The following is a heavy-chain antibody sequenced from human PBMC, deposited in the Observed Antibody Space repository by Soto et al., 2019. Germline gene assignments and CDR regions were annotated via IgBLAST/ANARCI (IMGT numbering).Heavy chain of an antibody. CDR3: ARDRYRSGSYDLDD. D-gene: IGHD6-19*01. CDR1: GFTFSSYG. Sequence: VPLVESGGGVVQPGRSLRLSCAASGFTFSSYGIHWVRQAPGKGLEWVAVIWYDGSNKYYADSVKGRFTIYRDKSKNTLYLQRRSRRVEDTAVYYCARDRYRSGSYDLDDWGKGTLVTV. J-gene: IGHJ4*02. V-gene: IGHV3-33*01. CDR2: IWYDGSNK.